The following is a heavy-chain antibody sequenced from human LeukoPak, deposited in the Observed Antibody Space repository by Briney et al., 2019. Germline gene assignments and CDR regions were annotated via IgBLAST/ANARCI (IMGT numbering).Heavy chain of an antibody. CDR2: FVPEDGER. CDR3: AREGGGSYSYFDY. J-gene: IGHJ4*02. V-gene: IGHV1-24*01. D-gene: IGHD1-26*01. Sequence: ASVKVSCKVSGYSLTDFSINWVRQAPGKGFEWMGGFVPEDGERIYAQKFQGRVTMTRDTSISTAYMELSRLRSDDTAVYYCAREGGGSYSYFDYWGQGTLVTVSS. CDR1: GYSLTDFS.